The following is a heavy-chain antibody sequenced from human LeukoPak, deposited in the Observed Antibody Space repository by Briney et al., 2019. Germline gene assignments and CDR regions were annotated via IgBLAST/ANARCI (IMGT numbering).Heavy chain of an antibody. CDR1: GGTFSSYA. D-gene: IGHD6-6*01. J-gene: IGHJ4*02. V-gene: IGHV1-69*05. Sequence: ASVKVSCKASGGTFSSYAISWVRQAPGQGLEWMGGIIPIFGTANYAQKFQGRVTITTDESTSTAYMELSSLRSEDTAVYYCVREGYSSSQGDDYWGQGTLVTXX. CDR3: VREGYSSSQGDDY. CDR2: IIPIFGTA.